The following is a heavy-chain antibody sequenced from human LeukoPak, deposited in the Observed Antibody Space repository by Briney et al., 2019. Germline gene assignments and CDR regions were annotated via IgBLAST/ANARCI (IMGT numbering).Heavy chain of an antibody. J-gene: IGHJ4*02. CDR2: IRYDGSNK. V-gene: IGHV3-30*02. Sequence: GGSLRLSCAASGFTFSSYGMHWVRQAPGEGLEWVAFIRYDGSNKYYADSVKGRFTISRDNSKNTLYLQMNSLRAEDTAVYYCAKDLALWFGESYYFDYWGQGTLVTVSS. CDR1: GFTFSSYG. CDR3: AKDLALWFGESYYFDY. D-gene: IGHD3-10*01.